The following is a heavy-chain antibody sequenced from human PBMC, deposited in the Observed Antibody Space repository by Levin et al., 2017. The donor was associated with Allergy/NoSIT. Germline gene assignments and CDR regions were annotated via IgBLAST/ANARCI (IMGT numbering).Heavy chain of an antibody. Sequence: PGGSLRLSCAASGFTFSDYSMIWVRQAPGKGLAWVSSISTSGTYTFYADSVRGRFTISRDNAKNSLYLQMNSLTAEDTAVYYCARGLNGHRYNSFDTWGQGTLVTVSS. V-gene: IGHV3-21*01. D-gene: IGHD3-9*01. J-gene: IGHJ5*02. CDR3: ARGLNGHRYNSFDT. CDR1: GFTFSDYS. CDR2: ISTSGTYT.